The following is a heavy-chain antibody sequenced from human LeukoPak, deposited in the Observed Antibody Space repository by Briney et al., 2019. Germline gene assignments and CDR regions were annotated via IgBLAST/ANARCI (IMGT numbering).Heavy chain of an antibody. J-gene: IGHJ5*02. CDR2: MDPNSGNS. Sequence: GASVKVSCKASGYTFTSYDINWVRQATGQGLEWMRWMDPNSGNSAYAQKFQGRVTMTRDTSISTAYMDLSSLRSDDTAVYYCARRRGGSGTTLITWGQGTLVTVSS. CDR3: ARRRGGSGTTLIT. D-gene: IGHD3-10*01. V-gene: IGHV1-8*01. CDR1: GYTFTSYD.